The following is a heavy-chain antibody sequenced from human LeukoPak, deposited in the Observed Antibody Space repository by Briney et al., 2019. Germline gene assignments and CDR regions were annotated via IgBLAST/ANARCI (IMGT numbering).Heavy chain of an antibody. CDR1: GGSISSYY. CDR3: ARTPPYCTNGVCYSRFNYYYGMDV. CDR2: IYYSGST. Sequence: SSETLSLTCTVSGGSISSYYWSWIRQPPGKGLEWIGYIYYSGSTNYNPSLKSRVTISVDTSKNQFSLKLSSVTAADTAVYYCARTPPYCTNGVCYSRFNYYYGMDVWGQGTTVTVSS. V-gene: IGHV4-59*01. D-gene: IGHD2-8*01. J-gene: IGHJ6*02.